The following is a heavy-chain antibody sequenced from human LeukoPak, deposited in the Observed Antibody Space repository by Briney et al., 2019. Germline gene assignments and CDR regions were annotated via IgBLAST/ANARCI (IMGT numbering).Heavy chain of an antibody. V-gene: IGHV3-33*06. CDR3: AKDASDFGDSYFDH. J-gene: IGHJ4*02. Sequence: GGSLRLSCEASGFNFNNYGMHWVRQAPGKGLEWVAALWFDGSHEYYADSVKGRFTIPRDNFKNTLFMEMNALTAGDTAIYYCAKDASDFGDSYFDHWGQGTPVTVSS. CDR2: LWFDGSHE. CDR1: GFNFNNYG. D-gene: IGHD4-17*01.